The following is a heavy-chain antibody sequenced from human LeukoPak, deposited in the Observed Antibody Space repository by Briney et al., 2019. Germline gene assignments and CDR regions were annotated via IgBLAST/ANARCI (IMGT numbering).Heavy chain of an antibody. CDR3: AGSYYDFWSGYFCFDY. CDR1: GFTFSSYW. D-gene: IGHD3-3*01. Sequence: GGSLRLSCAASGFTFSSYWMSWVCQAPGKGLEWVANIKQDGSEKYYVDSVKGRFTISRDNAKNSLYLQMNSLRAEDTAVYYCAGSYYDFWSGYFCFDYWGQGTLVTVSS. V-gene: IGHV3-7*01. CDR2: IKQDGSEK. J-gene: IGHJ4*02.